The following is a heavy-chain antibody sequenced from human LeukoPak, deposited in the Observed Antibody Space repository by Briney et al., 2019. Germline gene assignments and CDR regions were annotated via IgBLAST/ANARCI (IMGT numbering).Heavy chain of an antibody. D-gene: IGHD5-12*01. CDR1: GFTFSSYE. V-gene: IGHV3-48*03. CDR2: ISSSGSTI. Sequence: GGSLRLSCAASGFTFSSYEMNWVRQAPGKGLEWVSYISSSGSTIYYADSVKGRFTISRDNAKNSLYLQMNSLRAGDTAVYYCARASAVATSPFDYWGQGTLVTVSS. J-gene: IGHJ4*02. CDR3: ARASAVATSPFDY.